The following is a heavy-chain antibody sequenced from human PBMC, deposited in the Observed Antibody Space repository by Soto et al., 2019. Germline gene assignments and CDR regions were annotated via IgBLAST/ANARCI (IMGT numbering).Heavy chain of an antibody. J-gene: IGHJ6*02. D-gene: IGHD2-2*01. Sequence: SETLSLTCTVSGGSISSSSYYWGWIRQPPGKGLEWIGSIYYSGSTYYNPSLKSRVTISVDTSKNQFSMKLSSVTAADTAVYYCARQEYCSSTSCSPSYGMDVWGQGTTVTVSS. V-gene: IGHV4-39*01. CDR1: GGSISSSSYY. CDR3: ARQEYCSSTSCSPSYGMDV. CDR2: IYYSGST.